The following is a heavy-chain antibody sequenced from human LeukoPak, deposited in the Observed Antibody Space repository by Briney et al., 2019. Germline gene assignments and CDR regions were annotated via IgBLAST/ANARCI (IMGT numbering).Heavy chain of an antibody. V-gene: IGHV3-30-3*01. J-gene: IGHJ4*02. CDR1: GFTFSSYA. Sequence: GGSLRLSCAASGFTFSSYAMHWVRRAPGKGLEWVAVISYDGSNKYYADSVKGRFTISRDNSKNTLYLQMNSLRAEDTAVYYCARPTGKQQLVGYYFDYWGQGTLVTVSS. D-gene: IGHD6-13*01. CDR2: ISYDGSNK. CDR3: ARPTGKQQLVGYYFDY.